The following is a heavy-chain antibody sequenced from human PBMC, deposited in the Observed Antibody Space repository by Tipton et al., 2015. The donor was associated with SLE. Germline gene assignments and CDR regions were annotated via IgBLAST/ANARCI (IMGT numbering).Heavy chain of an antibody. V-gene: IGHV4-61*08. J-gene: IGHJ3*02. Sequence: TLSLTCTVSGGSINSGGFYWNWIRELPGKGLEWIGYISYSGSTKYNPSLKSRVTISLDSSKNQFSLKLSSVTAADTAAYYCARGVFLLQWFRDPQGSAFDIWGQGTMVTVSS. CDR3: ARGVFLLQWFRDPQGSAFDI. D-gene: IGHD3-10*01. CDR2: ISYSGST. CDR1: GGSINSGGFY.